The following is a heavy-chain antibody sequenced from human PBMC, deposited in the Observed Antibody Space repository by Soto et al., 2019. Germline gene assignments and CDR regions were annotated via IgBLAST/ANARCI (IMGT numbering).Heavy chain of an antibody. CDR2: IYSGGST. D-gene: IGHD1-26*01. V-gene: IGHV3-53*04. Sequence: GGSLRLSCAASGFTVSSNYMSWVRQAPGKGLEWVSVIYSGGSTYYADSVKGRFTISRHNSKNTLYLQMNSLRSDDTAMYYCARDHVVRGSYYDYWGQGTLVTVSS. CDR1: GFTVSSNY. CDR3: ARDHVVRGSYYDY. J-gene: IGHJ4*02.